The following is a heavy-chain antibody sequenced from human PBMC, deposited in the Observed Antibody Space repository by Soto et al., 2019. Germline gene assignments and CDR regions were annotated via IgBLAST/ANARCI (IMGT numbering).Heavy chain of an antibody. Sequence: SVKVSCKASGGTFSSYAISWVRQAPGQGLEWMGGIIPIFGTANYAQKFQGRVTITADESTSTAYMELSSLRSEDTAVYYCARDQDCISTSCQVGYYYGMDVWGQGTTVTVSS. D-gene: IGHD2-2*01. CDR2: IIPIFGTA. V-gene: IGHV1-69*13. J-gene: IGHJ6*02. CDR1: GGTFSSYA. CDR3: ARDQDCISTSCQVGYYYGMDV.